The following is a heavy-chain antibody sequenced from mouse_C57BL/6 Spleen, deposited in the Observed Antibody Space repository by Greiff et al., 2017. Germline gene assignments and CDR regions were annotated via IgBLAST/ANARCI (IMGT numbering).Heavy chain of an antibody. V-gene: IGHV5-6*01. D-gene: IGHD1-1*01. CDR2: ISSGGSYT. CDR3: ARGTTVVDYYAMDY. J-gene: IGHJ4*01. Sequence: EVHLVESGGDLVKPGGSLKLSCAASGFTFSSYGMSWVRQTPDKRLEWVATISSGGSYTYYPDSVKGRFTISRDNAKNTLYLQMSSLKSEDTAMYYCARGTTVVDYYAMDYWGQGTSVTVSS. CDR1: GFTFSSYG.